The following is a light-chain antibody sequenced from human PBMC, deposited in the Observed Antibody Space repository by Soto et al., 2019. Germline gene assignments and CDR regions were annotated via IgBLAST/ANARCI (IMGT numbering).Light chain of an antibody. CDR1: QSINSW. Sequence: DIHMTESPPTLSASVGDRVTITCRARQSINSWLAWYQQKPGKAPKILIYDDSSLKSGVPDRFSGSGSGTDLTLTISRLQAEDVAVYYCLXYYTTLRTFGGGTKVDIK. CDR2: DDS. CDR3: LXYYTTLRT. J-gene: IGKJ4*01. V-gene: IGKV1-5*01.